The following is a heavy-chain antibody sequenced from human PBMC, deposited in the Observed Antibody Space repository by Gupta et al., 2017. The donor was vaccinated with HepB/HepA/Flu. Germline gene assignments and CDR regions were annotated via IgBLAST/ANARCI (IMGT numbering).Heavy chain of an antibody. CDR3: ARIQSQPATRWPIYYYYYGMDV. CDR2: ISSSGSTI. V-gene: IGHV3-48*03. Sequence: EVQLVESGGGLVQPGGSLRLSCAASGFTFSSYEMNWVRQAQGKGLEWVSYISSSGSTIYYADSVKGRFTISRDNAKNSLYLQMNSLRAEDTAVYYCARIQSQPATRWPIYYYYYGMDVWGQGTTVTVSS. CDR1: GFTFSSYE. J-gene: IGHJ6*02. D-gene: IGHD5-12*01.